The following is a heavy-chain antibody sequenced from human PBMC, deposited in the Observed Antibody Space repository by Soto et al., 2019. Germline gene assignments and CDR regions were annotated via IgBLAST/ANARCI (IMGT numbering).Heavy chain of an antibody. CDR3: ARDNRGFGDWFDP. CDR1: GYTFTSYG. Sequence: VKLVQSGAEVKKPGASVKVSCKASGYTFTSYGISWVRQAHGQGREGMGWISAYNGNTNYAQKLQGRVTMTTETSTSRAYMELRSLRSDDTAVYYCARDNRGFGDWFDPWGQGTLVTVSS. D-gene: IGHD3-22*01. J-gene: IGHJ5*02. V-gene: IGHV1-18*01. CDR2: ISAYNGNT.